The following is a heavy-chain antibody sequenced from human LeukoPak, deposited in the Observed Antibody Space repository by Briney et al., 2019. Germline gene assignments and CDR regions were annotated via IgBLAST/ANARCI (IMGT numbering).Heavy chain of an antibody. CDR3: ARDITIFGVVIPLY. Sequence: ASVKVSCKASGYTFSTYTVHWVRQAPGQRLEWMGWINAGNGNTKYSQKFQGRVTITRDTSASTAYMELSSLRSEDTAVYYCARDITIFGVVIPLYWGQGTLVTVSS. CDR2: INAGNGNT. CDR1: GYTFSTYT. J-gene: IGHJ4*02. V-gene: IGHV1-3*01. D-gene: IGHD3-3*01.